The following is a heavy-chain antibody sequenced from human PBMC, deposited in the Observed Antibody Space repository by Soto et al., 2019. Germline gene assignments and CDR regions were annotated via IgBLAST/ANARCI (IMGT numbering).Heavy chain of an antibody. CDR1: GGSISSYY. CDR3: ARESESSGWYALFDY. J-gene: IGHJ4*02. D-gene: IGHD6-19*01. V-gene: IGHV4-4*07. Sequence: SETLSLTCTVFGGSISSYYWSWIRQPSGKGLEWIGRVYPSGSTNYNPSLNSRGTMAVATSKHQFPLKLSSGTDADTAVYYWARESESSGWYALFDYWGQGTLVTVSS. CDR2: VYPSGST.